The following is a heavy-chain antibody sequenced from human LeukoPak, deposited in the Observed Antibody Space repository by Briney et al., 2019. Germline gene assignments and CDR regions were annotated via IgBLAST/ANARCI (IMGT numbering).Heavy chain of an antibody. D-gene: IGHD3-10*01. CDR1: GGSFSGYY. V-gene: IGHV4-34*01. CDR2: INHSGST. J-gene: IGHJ4*02. Sequence: SGTLSLTCAVYGGSFSGYYWSWIRQPPGKGLEWIGEINHSGSTNYNPSLKSRVTISVDTSKNQFSLKLSSVTAADTAVYYCARERLLWSQGYFDYWGQGTLVTVSS. CDR3: ARERLLWSQGYFDY.